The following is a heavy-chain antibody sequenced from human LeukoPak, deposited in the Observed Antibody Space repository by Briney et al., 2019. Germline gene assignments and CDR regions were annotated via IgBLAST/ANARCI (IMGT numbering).Heavy chain of an antibody. Sequence: GESLKISCKGSGYRLTSYWIGLVRQMPGKGLELVGIIFPGDSDNRYRPSFEGQVNISADKSISTAYLQWSSLKASDTAMYYCARRYSYATPEDYWGQGTLVTVSS. V-gene: IGHV5-51*01. CDR1: GYRLTSYW. CDR2: IFPGDSDN. D-gene: IGHD5-18*01. J-gene: IGHJ4*02. CDR3: ARRYSYATPEDY.